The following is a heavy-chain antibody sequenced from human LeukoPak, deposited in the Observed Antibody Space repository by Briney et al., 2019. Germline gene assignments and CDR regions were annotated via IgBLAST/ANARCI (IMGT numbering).Heavy chain of an antibody. CDR2: VSGSGGST. J-gene: IGHJ4*02. CDR3: AKGTDSSGYYFDY. D-gene: IGHD3-22*01. V-gene: IGHV3-23*01. Sequence: GGSLRLSCAASGFTFSSYAMSWVRQAPGKGLEWVSAVSGSGGSTYYADSVKGRFTISRDNSKNTLYLQMNSLRAEDTAVYYCAKGTDSSGYYFDYWGQGTLVTVSS. CDR1: GFTFSSYA.